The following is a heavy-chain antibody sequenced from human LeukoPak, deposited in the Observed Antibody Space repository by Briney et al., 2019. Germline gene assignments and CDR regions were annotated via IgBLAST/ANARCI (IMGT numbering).Heavy chain of an antibody. CDR3: ARDRAALQDWVEFDP. D-gene: IGHD3/OR15-3a*01. V-gene: IGHV3-53*05. J-gene: IGHJ5*02. Sequence: PGGSLRLSCAVSGFRVSDYYMSWVRQAPGKGLEWAGLIRDSGEAFYADFVRGRFAISRDESENTLYLQMNSLRVEDTAVYFCARDRAALQDWVEFDPWGQGTPVIVSS. CDR1: GFRVSDYY. CDR2: IRDSGEA.